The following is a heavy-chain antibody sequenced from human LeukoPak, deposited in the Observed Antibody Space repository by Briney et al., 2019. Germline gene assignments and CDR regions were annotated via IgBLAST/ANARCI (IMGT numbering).Heavy chain of an antibody. J-gene: IGHJ4*02. D-gene: IGHD2-15*01. Sequence: GGSLRLSCAATGLSVSSNFMSWVRQAPGKGLEWVSVIYGGGSTYYADSVKGRFTIFRDNSKNTVYLQMNNLRVEDTAMYYCAGYGGSSFWGQGTLVTVSS. CDR2: IYGGGST. CDR1: GLSVSSNF. CDR3: AGYGGSSF. V-gene: IGHV3-66*01.